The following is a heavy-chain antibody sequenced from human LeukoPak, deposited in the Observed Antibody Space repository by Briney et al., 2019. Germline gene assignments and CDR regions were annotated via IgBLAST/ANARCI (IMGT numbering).Heavy chain of an antibody. Sequence: PSETLSLTCTVSGGSISSGGYYWSWIRQRPGKGLEWIGFIYYSGTTYSNPSLKSRVAISADTSKNEFSLKLNSLTAADTAVYYCARGGSGSYYSVYYAVDVWGQGTTVTVS. CDR3: ARGGSGSYYSVYYAVDV. CDR1: GGSISSGGYY. J-gene: IGHJ6*02. CDR2: IYYSGTT. V-gene: IGHV4-31*03. D-gene: IGHD1-26*01.